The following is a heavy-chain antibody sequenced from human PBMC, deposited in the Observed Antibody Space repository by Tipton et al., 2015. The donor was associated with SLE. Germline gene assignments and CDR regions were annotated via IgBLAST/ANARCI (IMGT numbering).Heavy chain of an antibody. CDR3: ASWEASSWMDV. J-gene: IGHJ6*02. D-gene: IGHD1-26*01. V-gene: IGHV4-34*01. Sequence: LRLSCAVYGGSFSGYYWSWIRQPPGKGLEWIGEINHRGSTNYNPSLKSRVTISVDTSKNQFSLKLSSVTAADTAVYYCASWEASSWMDVWGQGTTVTVSS. CDR1: GGSFSGYY. CDR2: INHRGST.